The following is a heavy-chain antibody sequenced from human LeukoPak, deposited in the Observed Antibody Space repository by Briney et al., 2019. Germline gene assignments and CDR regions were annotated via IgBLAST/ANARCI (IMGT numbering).Heavy chain of an antibody. Sequence: PGGSLRLSCAASGFTFDDYGMHWVRLAPGKGLEWLAVAYDDGSNQYYADSVKGRFTISRDNSRNTLYVQMDSLRVEDTAVYYCATGSGYYYAHWGQGTLVTVSS. D-gene: IGHD3-22*01. V-gene: IGHV3-33*08. CDR1: GFTFDDYG. CDR3: ATGSGYYYAH. J-gene: IGHJ1*01. CDR2: AYDDGSNQ.